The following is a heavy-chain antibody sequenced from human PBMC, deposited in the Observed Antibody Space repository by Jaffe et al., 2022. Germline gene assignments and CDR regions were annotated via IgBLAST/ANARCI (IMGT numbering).Heavy chain of an antibody. CDR3: ARIPDPKETGGPTNIFASYYYYYMDV. CDR2: ISSSGSTI. D-gene: IGHD2-8*02. CDR1: GFTFSDYY. J-gene: IGHJ6*03. Sequence: QVQLVESGGGLVKPGGSLRLSCAASGFTFSDYYMSWIRQAPGKGLEWVSYISSSGSTIYYADSVKGRFTISRDNAKNSLYLQMNSLRAEDTAVYYCARIPDPKETGGPTNIFASYYYYYMDVWGKGTTVTVSS. V-gene: IGHV3-11*01.